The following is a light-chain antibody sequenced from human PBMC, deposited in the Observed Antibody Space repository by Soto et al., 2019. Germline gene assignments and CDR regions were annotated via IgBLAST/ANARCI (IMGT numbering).Light chain of an antibody. CDR1: DIGSKS. J-gene: IGLJ2*01. Sequence: SYELTQPPSVSVAPGMTARITCGGNDIGSKSVHWYQQKPGQAPVLVIYYEIDRPSGIPERFSGSNSGNTATLTITRVDAGDEAAYYCHVWDSDANHVVFGGGTQLTVL. CDR2: YEI. V-gene: IGLV3-21*01. CDR3: HVWDSDANHVV.